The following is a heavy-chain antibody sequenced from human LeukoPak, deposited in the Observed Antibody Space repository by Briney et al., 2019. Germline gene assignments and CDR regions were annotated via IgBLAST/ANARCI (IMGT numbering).Heavy chain of an antibody. CDR1: GGSISSGGYS. D-gene: IGHD3-3*01. J-gene: IGHJ4*02. Sequence: PSETLSLTCAVSGGSISSGGYSWSWIRQPPGKGLEWIGYIYYSGSTYYNPSLKSRVTISVDTSKNQFSLKLSSVTAADTAVYYCARGSGPQDDFWSGYYTSFDYWGQGTLVTVSS. CDR3: ARGSGPQDDFWSGYYTSFDY. V-gene: IGHV4-30-4*07. CDR2: IYYSGST.